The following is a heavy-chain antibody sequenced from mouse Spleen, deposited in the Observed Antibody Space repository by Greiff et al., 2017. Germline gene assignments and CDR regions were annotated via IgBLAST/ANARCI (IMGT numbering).Heavy chain of an antibody. CDR2: ISSGGSYT. D-gene: IGHD3-2*01. V-gene: IGHV5-9-1*01. Sequence: DVKLVESGGGLVKPGGSLKLSCAASGFTFSSYAMSWVRQTPEKRLEWVATISSGGSYTYYPDSVKGRFTISRDNAKNTLYLQMSSLRSEDTAMYYCARPDSSGYAYAMDYWGQGTSVTVSS. J-gene: IGHJ4*01. CDR1: GFTFSSYA. CDR3: ARPDSSGYAYAMDY.